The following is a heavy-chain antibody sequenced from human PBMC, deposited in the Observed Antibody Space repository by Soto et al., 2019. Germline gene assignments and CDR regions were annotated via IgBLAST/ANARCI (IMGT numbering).Heavy chain of an antibody. CDR1: GFTFTSYG. V-gene: IGHV3-30*03. D-gene: IGHD5-12*01. CDR2: ISYDGGDK. Sequence: GGSLRLSCGASGFTFTSYGMHWVRQAPGKGLEWVAVISYDGGDKYYADSVKGRFTISRDNSKNTLYLQVNSLRAEDTAVYYCARGTTSGATYFDSWGQGALVTVSS. CDR3: ARGTTSGATYFDS. J-gene: IGHJ4*02.